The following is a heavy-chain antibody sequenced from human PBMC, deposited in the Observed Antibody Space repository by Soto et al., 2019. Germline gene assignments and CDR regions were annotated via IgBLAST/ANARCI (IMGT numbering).Heavy chain of an antibody. V-gene: IGHV4-39*01. Sequence: PSETLSLTCTVSGGSISSSSYYWGWIRQPPGKGLEWIGSIYYSGSTYYNPSLKSRVTISVDTSKNQFSLKLSSVTAADTAVYYCARHHWYYYGSGSYYTAYFDYWGQGTLVTVSS. CDR3: ARHHWYYYGSGSYYTAYFDY. CDR2: IYYSGST. D-gene: IGHD3-10*01. J-gene: IGHJ4*02. CDR1: GGSISSSSYY.